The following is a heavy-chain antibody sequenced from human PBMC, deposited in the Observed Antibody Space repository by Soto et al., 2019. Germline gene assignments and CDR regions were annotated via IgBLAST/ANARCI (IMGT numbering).Heavy chain of an antibody. CDR3: ARVAGVHFWTNFAS. D-gene: IGHD3-3*01. CDR1: GFTFSSYS. J-gene: IGHJ4*02. CDR2: ISRVSTYI. V-gene: IGHV3-21*02. Sequence: EVQLVESGGGLVKPGGSLRLSCAASGFTFSSYSMTWVRQAPGKGPEWVSSISRVSTYIYDADSVKGRFTISRDNAKNSMYLQMNSLRVEDTAVYYCARVAGVHFWTNFASWGQGTQVTVSS.